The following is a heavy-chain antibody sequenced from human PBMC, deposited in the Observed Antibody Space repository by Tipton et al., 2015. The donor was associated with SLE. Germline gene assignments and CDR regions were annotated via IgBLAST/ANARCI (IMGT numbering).Heavy chain of an antibody. CDR2: ISSSSGYI. CDR1: GFTFSSYS. CDR3: AKDVGWGSAFDI. V-gene: IGHV3-21*04. J-gene: IGHJ3*02. Sequence: SLRLSCAASGFTFSSYSMNWVRQAPGKGLEWVSSISSSSGYIYYVDSVKGRFTISRDNAKNSLYLQMNSLRAEDTAVYYCAKDVGWGSAFDIWGQGTMVTVSS. D-gene: IGHD2-21*01.